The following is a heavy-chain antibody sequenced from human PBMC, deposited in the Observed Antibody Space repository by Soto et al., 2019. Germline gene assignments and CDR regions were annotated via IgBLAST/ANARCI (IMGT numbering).Heavy chain of an antibody. CDR3: ARSGDNYNLLDY. V-gene: IGHV3-11*06. CDR1: GFTFNEYY. CDR2: SSNSGTFA. D-gene: IGHD1-1*01. J-gene: IGHJ4*02. Sequence: QVQLVESGGGLVKPGGSLRLSCAASGFTFNEYYMSWIRQAPGKGLEWISYSSNSGTFARYADSVKGRFSISRDNAKNSLYLQINCLRGDDTAIYYCARSGDNYNLLDYWGQGTPVTVSS.